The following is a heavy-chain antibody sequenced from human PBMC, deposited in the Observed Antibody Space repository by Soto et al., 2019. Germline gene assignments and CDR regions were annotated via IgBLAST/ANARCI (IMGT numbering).Heavy chain of an antibody. D-gene: IGHD6-19*01. CDR2: ISGSGDSA. J-gene: IGHJ4*02. CDR3: GKERRGSGWSVCNY. V-gene: IGHV3-23*01. Sequence: VQLLESGGGLVQPGGSLRLSCAASGFTFSDYAMNWVRQAPGKGLEWVSDISGSGDSARYADSVKGRFTISRDNSKNTRYLQMNSLRVDDTAVYYCGKERRGSGWSVCNYWGQGTLVTVSS. CDR1: GFTFSDYA.